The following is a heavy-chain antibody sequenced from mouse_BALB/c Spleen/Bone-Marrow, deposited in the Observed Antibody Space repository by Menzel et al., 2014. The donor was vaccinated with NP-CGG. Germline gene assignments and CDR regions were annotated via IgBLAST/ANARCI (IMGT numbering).Heavy chain of an antibody. J-gene: IGHJ2*01. CDR3: ARDYLYYFDY. CDR1: GFTVTDHY. Sequence: EVMLVESGGGLVQPGGFLRLSCATSGFTVTDHYMSWVRQPPGKALEWLGFIRNKANGYTTEYSASVKGRFTISRDNSQSIVYLQMNTLRAEDSATYYCARDYLYYFDYWGQGTTLTVSS. V-gene: IGHV7-3*02. D-gene: IGHD2-1*01. CDR2: IRNKANGYTT.